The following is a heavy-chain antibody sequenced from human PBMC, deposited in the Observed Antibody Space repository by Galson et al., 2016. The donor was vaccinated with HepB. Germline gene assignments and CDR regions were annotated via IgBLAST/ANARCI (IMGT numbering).Heavy chain of an antibody. V-gene: IGHV3-23*01. CDR3: VREEQVAVNYYYHHYGLDL. J-gene: IGHJ6*02. CDR1: GFTVSSNY. D-gene: IGHD3-22*01. CDR2: ISDGGSSK. Sequence: SLRLSCAASGFTVSSNYMGWVRQAPGEGLEWVSAISDGGSSKYYADSVKGRFTISRDNSKSRLYLQMNSLGAGDTAVYYCVREEQVAVNYYYHHYGLDLWGQGTAVTVSS.